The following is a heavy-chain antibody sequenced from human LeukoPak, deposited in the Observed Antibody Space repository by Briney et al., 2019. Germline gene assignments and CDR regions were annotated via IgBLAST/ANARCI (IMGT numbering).Heavy chain of an antibody. Sequence: GASVKVSCKASGYTFTGYYMHWVRQAPGQGREWMGWINPNSGGTNYAQKFQGRVTMTRDTSISTAYMELSRLRSDETAVYYCARGGLLWFGDPTQIFDYWGQGTLVTVSS. V-gene: IGHV1-2*02. CDR2: INPNSGGT. CDR3: ARGGLLWFGDPTQIFDY. D-gene: IGHD3-10*01. CDR1: GYTFTGYY. J-gene: IGHJ4*02.